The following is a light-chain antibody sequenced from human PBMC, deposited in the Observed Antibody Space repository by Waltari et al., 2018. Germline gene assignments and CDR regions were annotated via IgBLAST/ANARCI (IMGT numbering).Light chain of an antibody. J-gene: IGLJ2*01. Sequence: QSALTQPASVSGSPGQSITISCTGTSSDVGAYNYVSWYQQHPGKAPKLIIYDVSNRPSGVSNRFSGSKSDNTASLTISGLQAEDEADYYCTSYTSTSTRVFGGGTKLTVL. CDR3: TSYTSTSTRV. V-gene: IGLV2-14*03. CDR1: SSDVGAYNY. CDR2: DVS.